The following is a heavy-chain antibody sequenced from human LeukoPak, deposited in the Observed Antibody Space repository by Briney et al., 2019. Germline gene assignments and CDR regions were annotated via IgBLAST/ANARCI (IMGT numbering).Heavy chain of an antibody. D-gene: IGHD5-12*01. CDR2: IIPIFGTA. CDR1: GGTFISYA. CDR3: ARLSGYDWERFYDY. J-gene: IGHJ4*02. V-gene: IGHV1-69*01. Sequence: SVKVSCKASGGTFISYAISGVRQAPGQGLEWMGGIIPIFGTANYAQKFQGRVTITADESTSTAYMELSSLTSEDTAVYYCARLSGYDWERFYDYWGQGTLVTVSS.